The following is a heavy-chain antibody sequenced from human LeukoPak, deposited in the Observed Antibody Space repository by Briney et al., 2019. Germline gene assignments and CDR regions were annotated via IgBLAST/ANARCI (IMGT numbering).Heavy chain of an antibody. D-gene: IGHD3-22*01. Sequence: ASVKVSCKASGYTFTSYYMHWVRQAPGQGREGMGIINPSGGSTSYAQKFQGRVTMTRDTSTSTVYMELSSLRSEDTAVYYCASNYYDSSGYYYDTPPGYWGQGTLVTVSS. J-gene: IGHJ4*02. CDR3: ASNYYDSSGYYYDTPPGY. CDR1: GYTFTSYY. V-gene: IGHV1-46*01. CDR2: INPSGGST.